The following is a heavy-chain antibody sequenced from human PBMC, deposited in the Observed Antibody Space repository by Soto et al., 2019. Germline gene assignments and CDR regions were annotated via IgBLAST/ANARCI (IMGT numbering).Heavy chain of an antibody. J-gene: IGHJ4*02. CDR2: ISGSGGST. Sequence: PGGSLRLSCAASGFTFSSYAMSWVRQAPGKGLEWVSAISGSGGSTYYADSVKGRFTISRDNPKNTLYLQMNSLRAEDTAVYYCAKGERYCSGGSCYYYFDYWGQGTLVTVSS. CDR3: AKGERYCSGGSCYYYFDY. CDR1: GFTFSSYA. D-gene: IGHD2-15*01. V-gene: IGHV3-23*01.